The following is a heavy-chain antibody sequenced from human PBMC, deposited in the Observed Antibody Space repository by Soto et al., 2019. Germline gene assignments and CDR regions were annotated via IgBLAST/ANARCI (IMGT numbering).Heavy chain of an antibody. CDR2: INHSGST. Sequence: QVQLQQWGAGLLKPSETLSLTCAVYGGSFSGYYWSWIRQPPGKGLEWIGEINHSGSTNYNPSLKSRVTISVDTSKNQFSLKLSSVTAADTAVYYCARELHRGYVWGSYRPRGYFDYWGQGTLVTVSS. CDR3: ARELHRGYVWGSYRPRGYFDY. V-gene: IGHV4-34*01. J-gene: IGHJ4*02. CDR1: GGSFSGYY. D-gene: IGHD3-16*02.